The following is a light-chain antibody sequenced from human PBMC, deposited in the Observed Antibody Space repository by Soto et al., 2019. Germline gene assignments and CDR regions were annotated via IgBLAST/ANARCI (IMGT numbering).Light chain of an antibody. J-gene: IGKJ5*01. Sequence: VVLTQSPGTLSLSPRKRATLYCRASQSVSSTYLAWYQQNPGQAPRLLIYRTSTRATGIPDWFSGSASGTDFTLTISRLEPEDFAVYYCQQFGSSVTFGQGTRLEI. CDR3: QQFGSSVT. CDR2: RTS. V-gene: IGKV3-20*01. CDR1: QSVSSTY.